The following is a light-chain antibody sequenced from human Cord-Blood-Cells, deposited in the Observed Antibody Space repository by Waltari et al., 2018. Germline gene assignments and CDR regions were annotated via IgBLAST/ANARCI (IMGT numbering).Light chain of an antibody. CDR2: EVS. CDR3: SSHAGSNNVV. Sequence: QSALTQPPPASGSPGQSVTISCTGTSIDVGGYYYVPWYQQHPGKAPKLMIYEVSTRPSGVPDRFSGSKSGNTASLTVSGLQAEDEADYYCSSHAGSNNVVFGGGTKLTVL. CDR1: SIDVGGYYY. V-gene: IGLV2-8*01. J-gene: IGLJ2*01.